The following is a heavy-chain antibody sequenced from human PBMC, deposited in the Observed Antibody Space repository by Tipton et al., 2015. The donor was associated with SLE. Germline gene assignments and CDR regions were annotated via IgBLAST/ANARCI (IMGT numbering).Heavy chain of an antibody. Sequence: GSLRLSCAASGFTFSSYSMNWVRQAPGKGLEWVSSISSSSSYIYYADSVKGRFTISRDNAKNSLYLQMNSLRAEDTAVYYCARARDDYGDYSRYYYYYGMDVWGQGTTVTVSS. J-gene: IGHJ6*02. V-gene: IGHV3-21*01. CDR1: GFTFSSYS. CDR2: ISSSSSYI. CDR3: ARARDDYGDYSRYYYYYGMDV. D-gene: IGHD4-17*01.